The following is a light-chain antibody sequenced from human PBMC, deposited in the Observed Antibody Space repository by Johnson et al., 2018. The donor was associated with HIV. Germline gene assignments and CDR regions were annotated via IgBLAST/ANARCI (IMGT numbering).Light chain of an antibody. CDR2: EDN. CDR3: GTWDNSLSNGGV. Sequence: QSVLTQPPSVSAAPGQKVTISCSGSSYNIGNNYVSWYQQLPGTAPKLLMYEDNKRPSGIPDRFSGSKSGTSATLGITGVQTGDEADYYCGTWDNSLSNGGVFGTGTKVTVL. J-gene: IGLJ1*01. CDR1: SYNIGNNY. V-gene: IGLV1-51*02.